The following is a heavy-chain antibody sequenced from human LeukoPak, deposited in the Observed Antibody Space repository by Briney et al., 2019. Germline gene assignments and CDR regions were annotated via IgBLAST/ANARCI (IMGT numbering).Heavy chain of an antibody. V-gene: IGHV4-59*08. CDR3: ARPVKGYIDSYHYMDV. CDR2: ISDSGST. CDR1: SVSINGYY. J-gene: IGHJ6*03. Sequence: PSETLSLTCTVSSVSINGYYWSWIRQPPGKGLEWIGYISDSGSTNYNPSLKGRVTIFADTSKNQFSLRLSSATAAEAAVYICARPVKGYIDSYHYMDVWGKGTTVTVSS. D-gene: IGHD5-18*01.